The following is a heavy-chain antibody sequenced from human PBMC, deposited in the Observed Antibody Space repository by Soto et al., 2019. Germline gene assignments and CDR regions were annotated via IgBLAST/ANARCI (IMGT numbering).Heavy chain of an antibody. Sequence: SETLSLTCAVSGGSISSSNWWRWVRQPPGKGLEWIGEIYHSGSTNYNPSLKSRVTISVDKSKNQFSLKLSSVTAADTAVYYCARVPDYDILTGYSNYYGMDVWGQGTTVTVSS. V-gene: IGHV4-4*02. D-gene: IGHD3-9*01. CDR3: ARVPDYDILTGYSNYYGMDV. CDR1: GGSISSSNW. J-gene: IGHJ6*02. CDR2: IYHSGST.